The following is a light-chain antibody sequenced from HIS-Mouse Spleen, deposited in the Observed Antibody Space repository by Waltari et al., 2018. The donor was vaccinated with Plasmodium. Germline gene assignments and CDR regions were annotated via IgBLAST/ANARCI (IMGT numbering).Light chain of an antibody. Sequence: SYELTQPPSVSVSPGQTARITCSGVAWPKKTAYWYQQKSGQAPVLVIYEDSKRPSGIPERFSGSSSGTMATLTISGAQVEDEADYYCYSTDSSGNHRVFGGGTKLTVL. CDR2: EDS. J-gene: IGLJ3*02. CDR1: AWPKKT. V-gene: IGLV3-10*01. CDR3: YSTDSSGNHRV.